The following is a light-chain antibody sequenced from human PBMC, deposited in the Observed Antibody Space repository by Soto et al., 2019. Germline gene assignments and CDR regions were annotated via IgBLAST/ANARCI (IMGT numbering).Light chain of an antibody. Sequence: EIVLPQSLGTMSLSPGECSTLSGRASQSVSSSYLAWYKQKPGQDPRLLIYGASSRATGIPDRFSGSGSGTDFTLTISSLEPEDFAVYYCKQRSNSWTVGKGTKVDI. CDR1: QSVSSSY. V-gene: IGKV3D-20*02. CDR3: KQRSNSWT. CDR2: GAS. J-gene: IGKJ1*01.